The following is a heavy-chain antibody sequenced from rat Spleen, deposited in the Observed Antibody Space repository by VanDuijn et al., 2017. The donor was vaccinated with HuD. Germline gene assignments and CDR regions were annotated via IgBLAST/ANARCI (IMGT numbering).Heavy chain of an antibody. Sequence: EVQLVESGGGLVQPGRSLKLSCAASGFTFSSYWMYWIRQAPGKGLEWVSSINTDGGSGTYFPDSVKGRFTISRHNAKSTLYLQMDSLRSEDTATYYCVRQGYTRYYFDYWGQGVMVTVSS. J-gene: IGHJ2*01. CDR3: VRQGYTRYYFDY. V-gene: IGHV5-58*01. CDR1: GFTFSSYW. CDR2: INTDGGSGT. D-gene: IGHD1-11*01.